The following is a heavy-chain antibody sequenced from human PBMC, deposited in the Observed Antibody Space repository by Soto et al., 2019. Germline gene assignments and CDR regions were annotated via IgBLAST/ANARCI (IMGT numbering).Heavy chain of an antibody. Sequence: PGGSLRLSCAASGFTFSSYGMHWVRQAPGKGLEWVAVISYDGSNKYYADSVKGRYTISRDNSKNTLYLQMNSLRAEDTAVYYCAKVLSRFGELLYPFDYSGQATLVTVSS. CDR3: AKVLSRFGELLYPFDY. CDR2: ISYDGSNK. CDR1: GFTFSSYG. V-gene: IGHV3-30*18. D-gene: IGHD3-10*01. J-gene: IGHJ4*02.